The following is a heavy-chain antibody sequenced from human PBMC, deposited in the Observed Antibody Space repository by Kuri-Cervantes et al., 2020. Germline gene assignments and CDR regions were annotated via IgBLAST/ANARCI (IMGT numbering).Heavy chain of an antibody. CDR2: ISGNNGNT. Sequence: ASVKVSCKASGGTFSSYTISWVRQAPGQGLEWMGWISGNNGNTKYGQRLQDRITMTTDTSTTTAYMELRSLRSDDTAIYYCARDRYDFWSGDYGMDVWGQGTSVTVSS. D-gene: IGHD3-3*01. J-gene: IGHJ6*02. CDR1: GGTFSSYT. CDR3: ARDRYDFWSGDYGMDV. V-gene: IGHV1-18*01.